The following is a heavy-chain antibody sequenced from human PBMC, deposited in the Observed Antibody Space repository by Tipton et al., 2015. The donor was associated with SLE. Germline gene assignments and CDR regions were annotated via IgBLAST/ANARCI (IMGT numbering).Heavy chain of an antibody. V-gene: IGHV4-39*07. Sequence: LRLSCTVSGGSISSSSYYWGWIRQPPGKGLEWIGSIYYSGSTYYNPSLKSRVTISVDTSKNQFSLKLSSVTAADTAVYYCARGPGNLGDAFDIWGQGTMVTVSS. CDR3: ARGPGNLGDAFDI. CDR1: GGSISSSSYY. D-gene: IGHD4-23*01. CDR2: IYYSGST. J-gene: IGHJ3*02.